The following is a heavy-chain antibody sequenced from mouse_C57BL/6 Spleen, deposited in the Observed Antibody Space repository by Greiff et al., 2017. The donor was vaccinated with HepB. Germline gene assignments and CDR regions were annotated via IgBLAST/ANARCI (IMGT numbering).Heavy chain of an antibody. CDR1: GYSITSGYY. CDR3: ARDGSRAMDC. J-gene: IGHJ4*01. CDR2: ISYDGSN. Sequence: EVQLVESGPGLVKPSQSLSLTCSVTGYSITSGYYWNWIRQFPGNKLEWMGYISYDGSNNYNPSLKNRISITRDTSKNQFFLKLNSVTTEDTATYYCARDGSRAMDCWGKGTSVTVSS. D-gene: IGHD1-1*01. V-gene: IGHV3-6*01.